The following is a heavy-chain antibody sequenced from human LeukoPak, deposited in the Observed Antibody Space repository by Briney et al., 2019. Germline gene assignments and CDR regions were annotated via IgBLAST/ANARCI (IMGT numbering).Heavy chain of an antibody. CDR3: ARDMGNYGVFDY. CDR2: ISSSSSYI. V-gene: IGHV3-21*01. CDR1: GFTFSSYS. Sequence: GGSLRLPCAASGFTFSSYSMNWVRQAPGKGLEWVSSISSSSSYIYYADSVKGRFTISRDNAKNSLNLQMNSLRAEDTAVYYCARDMGNYGVFDYWGQGTLVTVSS. J-gene: IGHJ4*02. D-gene: IGHD1-7*01.